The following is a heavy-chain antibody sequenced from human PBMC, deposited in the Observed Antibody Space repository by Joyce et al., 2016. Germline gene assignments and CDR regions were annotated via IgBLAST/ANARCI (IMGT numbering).Heavy chain of an antibody. CDR2: ISTSGST. V-gene: IGHV4-61*02. CDR1: GGSISSGSYY. Sequence: QVQLQESGPGLVKPSQTLYLTCTVSGGSISSGSYYWSWIRQPAGKGLEWIGRISTSGSTNYNPSLKSRVTISLDTPENHFSLRLSSVTAADTALYYCSRSDGGGDYDYWGRGTLVTVSS. CDR3: SRSDGGGDYDY. J-gene: IGHJ4*02. D-gene: IGHD4-17*01.